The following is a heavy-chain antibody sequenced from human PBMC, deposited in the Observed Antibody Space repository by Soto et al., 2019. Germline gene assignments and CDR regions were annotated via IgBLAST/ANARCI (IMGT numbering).Heavy chain of an antibody. Sequence: QVQLVQSGAEVEKPGSSVKVSCKASGGTFSSYAISWVRQAPGQGLEWMGGIIPIFGTANYAQEFQARVTITADESESTAYMDRSSLRSEDTAVQYCARAYLEGATMHYWGQGTLVTVSS. D-gene: IGHD1-26*01. CDR2: IIPIFGTA. J-gene: IGHJ4*02. CDR3: ARAYLEGATMHY. CDR1: GGTFSSYA. V-gene: IGHV1-69*01.